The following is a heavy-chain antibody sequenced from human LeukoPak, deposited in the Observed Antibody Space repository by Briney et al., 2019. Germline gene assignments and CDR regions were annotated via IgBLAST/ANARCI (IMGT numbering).Heavy chain of an antibody. CDR3: ARFGDYRHEAY. CDR1: GYTFTSYA. D-gene: IGHD4-17*01. J-gene: IGHJ4*02. Sequence: ASVKVSCKASGYTFTSYAMNWVRQAPGQGPEWMGLINTNTGKPTYAQGFTGRFVFSLDTSVTTTYLQISSLKAEDSAVYYCARFGDYRHEAYWGQGTLVTVSS. V-gene: IGHV7-4-1*02. CDR2: INTNTGKP.